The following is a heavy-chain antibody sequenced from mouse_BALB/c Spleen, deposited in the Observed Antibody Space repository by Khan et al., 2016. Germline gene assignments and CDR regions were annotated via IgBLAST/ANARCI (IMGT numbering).Heavy chain of an antibody. CDR2: IHPGSGST. Sequence: QVQLQQPAADLVRPGTSVKVSCKASGYAFTNVLIDWIKQRVGQGLDWIGVIHPGSGSTNYNEKFKGKATLTADKSSSTAYMQLSSLPSDDAAVSAGASQYGSNNVAFAYWGPGTLGTGSA. CDR3: ASQYGSNNVAFAY. D-gene: IGHD1-1*01. J-gene: IGHJ3*01. CDR1: GYAFTNVL. V-gene: IGHV1-54*01.